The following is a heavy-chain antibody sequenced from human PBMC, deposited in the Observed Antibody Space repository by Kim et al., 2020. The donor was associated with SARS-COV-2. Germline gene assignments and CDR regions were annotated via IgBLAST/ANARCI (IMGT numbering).Heavy chain of an antibody. CDR2: ISYDGSNK. CDR3: AKDLRDGVPVSDDY. CDR1: GFTFSSYG. Sequence: GGSLRLSCAASGFTFSSYGMHWVRQAPGKGLEWVAVISYDGSNKYYADSVKGRFIISRDNSKNTLYLQMNSLRAEDTAVYYCAKDLRDGVPVSDDYWGQG. D-gene: IGHD2-8*01. V-gene: IGHV3-30*18. J-gene: IGHJ4*02.